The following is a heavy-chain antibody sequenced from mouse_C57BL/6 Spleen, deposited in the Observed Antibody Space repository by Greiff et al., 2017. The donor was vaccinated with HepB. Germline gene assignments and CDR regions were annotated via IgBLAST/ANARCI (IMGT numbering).Heavy chain of an antibody. Sequence: QVQLQQPGAELVRPGSSVKLSCKASGYTFTSYWMDWVKQRPGQGLEWIGNIYPSDSETHYNQKFKDKATLTVDKSSSTAYMQLSSLTSEDSAVYYCARGYYYGSSYVRRGYFDYWGQGTTLTVSS. CDR1: GYTFTSYW. D-gene: IGHD1-1*01. J-gene: IGHJ2*01. CDR2: IYPSDSET. V-gene: IGHV1-61*01. CDR3: ARGYYYGSSYVRRGYFDY.